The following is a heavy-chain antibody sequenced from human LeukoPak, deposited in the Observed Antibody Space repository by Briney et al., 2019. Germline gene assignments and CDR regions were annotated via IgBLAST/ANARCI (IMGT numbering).Heavy chain of an antibody. CDR3: ARERVVVVPAAISWFDP. Sequence: PSETLSLTCTVSGYSISSGYYWGWIRQPPGKGLEWIGSIYHSGSTYYNPSLKSRVTISVDTSKNQFSLKLSSVTAADTAVYYCARERVVVVPAAISWFDPWGQGTLVTVSS. CDR2: IYHSGST. CDR1: GYSISSGYY. V-gene: IGHV4-38-2*02. D-gene: IGHD2-2*02. J-gene: IGHJ5*02.